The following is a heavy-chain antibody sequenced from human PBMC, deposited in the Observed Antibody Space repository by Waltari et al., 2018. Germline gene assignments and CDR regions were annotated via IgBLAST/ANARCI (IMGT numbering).Heavy chain of an antibody. D-gene: IGHD1-1*01. CDR3: ARRQLGGPLDP. V-gene: IGHV1-69*12. CDR1: GGTFGRYA. Sequence: QVHLVQSGAVVKKPGSSVKVSCKASGGTFGRYAITWVRQAPGQGLEWMGGLIPIFGAPNYAQRFQGRVTITADESTSTVYMELSSLKSEDTALYFCARRQLGGPLDPWGQGTLVTVSS. CDR2: LIPIFGAP. J-gene: IGHJ5*02.